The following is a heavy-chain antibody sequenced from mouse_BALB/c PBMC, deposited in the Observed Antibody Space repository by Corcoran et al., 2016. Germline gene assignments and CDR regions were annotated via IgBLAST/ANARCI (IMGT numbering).Heavy chain of an antibody. J-gene: IGHJ4*01. CDR1: AYTVKNYR. D-gene: IGHD1-1*01. Sequence: QIQLLRSGPEMKKNGETVKISYETAAYTVKNYRVKAVKQAPGKGFKWMGCINTYTGEPTYADDFKGRFAFSLESSASTAYLQINNLKNEDTATYFCAITTEVADYCAMDYWGQVTSVTVS. CDR3: AITTEVADYCAMDY. CDR2: INTYTGEP. V-gene: IGHV9-3-1*01.